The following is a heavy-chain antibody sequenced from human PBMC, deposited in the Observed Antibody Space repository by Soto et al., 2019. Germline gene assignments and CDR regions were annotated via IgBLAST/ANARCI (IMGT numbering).Heavy chain of an antibody. Sequence: GASVKVSCKASGYTFTSYGISWVRQAPGQGLEWMGWIRTSNSNTNYAKNLQGRVTMTTDTSTSTAYMELRSLRSDDTAVYYCARDHSSSSPRLWFDSWGQGTLVTVSS. CDR2: IRTSNSNT. CDR3: ARDHSSSSPRLWFDS. CDR1: GYTFTSYG. D-gene: IGHD6-6*01. V-gene: IGHV1-18*01. J-gene: IGHJ5*01.